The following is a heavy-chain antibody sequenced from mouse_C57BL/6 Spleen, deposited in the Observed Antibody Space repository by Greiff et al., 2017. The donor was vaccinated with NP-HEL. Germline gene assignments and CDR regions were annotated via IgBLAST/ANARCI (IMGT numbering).Heavy chain of an antibody. CDR3: ARDRVITTVVERYFDV. V-gene: IGHV5-4*01. CDR2: ISDGGSYT. J-gene: IGHJ1*03. D-gene: IGHD1-1*01. CDR1: GFTFSSYA. Sequence: DVHLVESGGGLVKPGGSLKLSCAASGFTFSSYAMSWVRQTPEKRLEWVATISDGGSYTYYPDNVKGRFTISRDNAKNNLYLQMSHLKSEDTAMYYCARDRVITTVVERYFDVWGTGTTVTVSS.